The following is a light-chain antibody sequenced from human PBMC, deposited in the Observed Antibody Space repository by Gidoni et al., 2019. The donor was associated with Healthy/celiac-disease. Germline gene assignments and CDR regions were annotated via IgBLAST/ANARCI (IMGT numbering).Light chain of an antibody. Sequence: DIQMTQSPSSLSASVGDRVTITCRASQSISSYLTWYQQKPGKAPKLLIYAASSLQSGVPSRFSGSGSGTDFTLTISSLQPEDFATYYCQQSYSTLSLTFXGXTKVEIK. CDR2: AAS. CDR3: QQSYSTLSLT. J-gene: IGKJ4*01. CDR1: QSISSY. V-gene: IGKV1-39*01.